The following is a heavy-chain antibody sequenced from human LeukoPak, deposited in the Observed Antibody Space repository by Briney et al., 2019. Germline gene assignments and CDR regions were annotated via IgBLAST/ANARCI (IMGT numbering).Heavy chain of an antibody. CDR3: AKRRYDTSSLDWFDR. Sequence: GGTLRLSCAASGFIFSRYGMSWVRQAPGKGLEWVSTISDTGDNTYYAHSVKGRFTISRDNSKGTLDLQMNGLGVEDGAVYYCAKRRYDTSSLDWFDRWGQGALVTVAS. J-gene: IGHJ5*02. V-gene: IGHV3-23*01. D-gene: IGHD6-13*01. CDR1: GFIFSRYG. CDR2: ISDTGDNT.